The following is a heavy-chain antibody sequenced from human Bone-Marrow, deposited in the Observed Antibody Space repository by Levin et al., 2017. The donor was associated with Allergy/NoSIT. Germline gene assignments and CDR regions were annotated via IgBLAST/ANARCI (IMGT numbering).Heavy chain of an antibody. CDR2: INPSGDYT. V-gene: IGHV1-46*01. D-gene: IGHD2-15*01. J-gene: IGHJ4*02. CDR3: ARDTTYCSGGSCYFFDY. CDR1: GYTFTKYY. Sequence: GESLKISCKASGYTFTKYYMHWVRQAPGQGLEWMGIINPSGDYTGYAQKFQGRLTMTRDTPTSTVYMELSSLRSEDTAVYYCARDTTYCSGGSCYFFDYWGQGTLVTVSS.